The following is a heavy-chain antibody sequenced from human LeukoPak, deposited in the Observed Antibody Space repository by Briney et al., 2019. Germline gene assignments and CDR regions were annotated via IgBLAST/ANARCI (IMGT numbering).Heavy chain of an antibody. CDR3: ARVYSSGWSY. CDR1: GFIFSAYE. V-gene: IGHV3-48*03. D-gene: IGHD6-19*01. CDR2: ISSSGSTI. J-gene: IGHJ4*02. Sequence: GGSLSLPRAASGFIFSAYETNWVRQAPGKGLEWASYISSSGSTIYYADSVKGRFTISRDKAKKSLYLQMNSLRAEDTAVYYCARVYSSGWSYWGQGTLVTVSS.